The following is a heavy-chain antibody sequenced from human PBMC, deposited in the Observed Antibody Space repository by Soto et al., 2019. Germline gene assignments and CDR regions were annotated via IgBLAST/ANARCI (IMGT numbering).Heavy chain of an antibody. CDR1: GGTFSSYG. D-gene: IGHD3-10*01. Sequence: ASVKVSCKASGGTFSSYGINWVRQAPGQGLEWMGGIIPMFGRTNYAQKFQDRVAITADESTNTAYMELSSLRSEDTAFYYCARETWVREVIITSSPWFDPWGQGTMVTVYS. CDR3: ARETWVREVIITSSPWFDP. J-gene: IGHJ5*01. V-gene: IGHV1-69*13. CDR2: IIPMFGRT.